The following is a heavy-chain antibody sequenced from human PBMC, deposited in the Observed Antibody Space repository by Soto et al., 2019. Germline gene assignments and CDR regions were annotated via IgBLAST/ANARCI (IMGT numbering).Heavy chain of an antibody. CDR3: AKRSSSSTFDY. D-gene: IGHD6-6*01. CDR2: ISGSDDST. CDR1: GFTFSSYA. Sequence: EVQLLESGGGLLKPGESLRLSCAASGFTFSSYAMSWVREAPGKGLERVSVISGSDDSTYYADSVKGRFTISRDNSKNTLYLQMNSLRAEDTAVYYCAKRSSSSTFDYWGQGTLVTVSS. V-gene: IGHV3-23*01. J-gene: IGHJ4*02.